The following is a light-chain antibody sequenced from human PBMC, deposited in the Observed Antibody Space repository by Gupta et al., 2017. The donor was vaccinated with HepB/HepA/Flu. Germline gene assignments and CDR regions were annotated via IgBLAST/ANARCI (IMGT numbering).Light chain of an antibody. J-gene: IGLJ1*01. CDR2: EVD. CDR3: SSCTTSSTYV. V-gene: IGLV2-18*02. CDR1: SSDIGSYNR. Sequence: QSALTQPPSVSGSPGQSVTISCPGTSSDIGSYNRVSWYQQSPGTAPKLIIYEVDDRPSGVPDRVSGSKSGDPASLTISGLHTEDEAYYYCSSCTTSSTYVFGIGTKVTVL.